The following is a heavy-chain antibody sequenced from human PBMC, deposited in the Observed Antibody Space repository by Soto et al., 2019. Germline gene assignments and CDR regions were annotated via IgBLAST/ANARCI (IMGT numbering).Heavy chain of an antibody. D-gene: IGHD5-18*01. CDR3: AGGRYSYGHYYGMDV. CDR2: ISGSGAST. V-gene: IGHV3-23*01. CDR1: GFTFSTYA. J-gene: IGHJ6*02. Sequence: GGSLRLSCAASGFTFSTYAMSWVRQAPGKGLEWVSAISGSGASTYYADSVKGRFTISRDNSKNTLYLQMNSLRAEDTAVYYCAGGRYSYGHYYGMDVWGQGTTVTVSS.